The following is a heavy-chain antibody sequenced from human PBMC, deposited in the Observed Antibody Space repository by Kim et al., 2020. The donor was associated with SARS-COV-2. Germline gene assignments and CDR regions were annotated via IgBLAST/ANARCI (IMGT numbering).Heavy chain of an antibody. D-gene: IGHD3-22*01. CDR1: FFTVGSNC. Sequence: SLLLSFSASFFTVGSNCRGWVGQAPGKGLEWVSVIYSGGSTYYADSVKGRFTISRDNSKNTLYLQMNSLRAEDTAVYYCARSRLTMIVVVYDWYFDLWGRGTLVTVSS. CDR2: IYSGGST. J-gene: IGHJ2*01. V-gene: IGHV3-66*01. CDR3: ARSRLTMIVVVYDWYFDL.